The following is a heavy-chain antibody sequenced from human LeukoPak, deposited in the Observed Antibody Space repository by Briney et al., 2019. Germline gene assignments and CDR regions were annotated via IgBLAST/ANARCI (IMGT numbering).Heavy chain of an antibody. CDR3: ASSLTMVRGDY. CDR2: VNWNDAST. J-gene: IGHJ4*02. V-gene: IGHV3-20*04. Sequence: GGSLRLSCGASGFTLDDYAMTWVRQALGKGVEWVPDVNWNDASTNYADSVRGRFTISRDTAKNSLYLQMDSLRAEDTAVYYCASSLTMVRGDYWGQGTLVTVSS. D-gene: IGHD3-10*01. CDR1: GFTLDDYA.